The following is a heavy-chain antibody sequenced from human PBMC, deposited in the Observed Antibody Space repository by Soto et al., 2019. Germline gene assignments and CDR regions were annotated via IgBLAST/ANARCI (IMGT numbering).Heavy chain of an antibody. J-gene: IGHJ4*02. V-gene: IGHV1-8*01. D-gene: IGHD1-26*01. CDR3: ARGVTAGVDY. CDR1: GYSFTSLD. CDR2: MQPSSGRT. Sequence: ASVKVSCKAPGYSFTSLDINWVRQTTGQGLEWMGWMQPSSGRTGYAQKFQGRVTMTRDTSINTAYMELSSLTSDDTAFYYCARGVTAGVDYWGQGTLVTVSS.